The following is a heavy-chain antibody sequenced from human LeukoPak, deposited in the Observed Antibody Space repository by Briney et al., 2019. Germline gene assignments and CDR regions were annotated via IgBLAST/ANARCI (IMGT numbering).Heavy chain of an antibody. CDR3: AKGYRYFDY. CDR2: ISSGGYTT. CDR1: GFTFRSYA. D-gene: IGHD3-16*02. V-gene: IGHV3-23*01. J-gene: IGHJ4*02. Sequence: PGGSLRLSCAASGFTFRSYALSWVRQALGKGLEWVSAISSGGYTTYYVDSVKGRFTISRDNSKNTLYLQMNSLRAEDTAVYYCAKGYRYFDYWGQGTLVTVSS.